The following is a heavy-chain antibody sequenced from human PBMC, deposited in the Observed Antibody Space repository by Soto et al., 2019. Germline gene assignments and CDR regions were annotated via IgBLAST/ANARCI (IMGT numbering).Heavy chain of an antibody. Sequence: QLQLQESGSGLVKPSQTLSLTCAVSGGSISSGGYFWSWIRQPPGKGLEWIGYIYHSGSTYYNPSPXSXXTIPVDRSKTQYTLKLSSVTAADTAVYYCARGLGPWGQGTLVTVSS. CDR3: ARGLGP. V-gene: IGHV4-30-2*01. D-gene: IGHD3-10*01. CDR2: IYHSGST. CDR1: GGSISSGGYF. J-gene: IGHJ5*02.